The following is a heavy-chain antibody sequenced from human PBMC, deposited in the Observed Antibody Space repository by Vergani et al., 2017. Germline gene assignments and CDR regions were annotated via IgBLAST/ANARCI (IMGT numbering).Heavy chain of an antibody. CDR3: AGVVVPAAKNAFDI. Sequence: QVQLVQSGAEVKKPGASVKVSCKASGYTFTSYDINWVRQATGQGLEWMGWMNPNSGNTGYAQKFQGRVTITRDTSASTAYMELSSLRSEDTAVYYCAGVVVPAAKNAFDIWGQGTMVTVSS. D-gene: IGHD2-2*01. V-gene: IGHV1-8*03. CDR2: MNPNSGNT. CDR1: GYTFTSYD. J-gene: IGHJ3*02.